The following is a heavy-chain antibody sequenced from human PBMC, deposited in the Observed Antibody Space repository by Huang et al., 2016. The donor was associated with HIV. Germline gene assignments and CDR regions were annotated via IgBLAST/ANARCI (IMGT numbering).Heavy chain of an antibody. Sequence: QVQLVQSGAEVKKPGASVKVSCKASGYTLTSYYMHWVRQAPGQGLEWRGVINPSGDGTSYAQKFQDRGTMTRDTSTSTVYMELSSLRSEDTAVYYCARDQYYDSSGYLKYYYYGMDVWGQGTTVTVSS. J-gene: IGHJ6*02. D-gene: IGHD3-22*01. CDR2: INPSGDGT. CDR3: ARDQYYDSSGYLKYYYYGMDV. V-gene: IGHV1-46*01. CDR1: GYTLTSYY.